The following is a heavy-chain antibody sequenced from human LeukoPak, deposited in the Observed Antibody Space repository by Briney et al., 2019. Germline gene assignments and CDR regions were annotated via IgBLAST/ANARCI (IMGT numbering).Heavy chain of an antibody. CDR2: IIPIFGTA. CDR3: ARGGDLLHAFDI. D-gene: IGHD2-21*02. V-gene: IGHV1-69*05. J-gene: IGHJ3*02. Sequence: SVKVSCKASGYTFTGYYMHWVRQAPGQGLEWMGGIIPIFGTANYAQKFQGRVTITTDESTSTAYMELSSLRSEDTAVYYCARGGDLLHAFDIWGQGTMVTVSS. CDR1: GYTFTGYY.